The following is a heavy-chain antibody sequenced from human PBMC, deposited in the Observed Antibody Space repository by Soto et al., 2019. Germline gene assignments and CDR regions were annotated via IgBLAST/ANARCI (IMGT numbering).Heavy chain of an antibody. D-gene: IGHD3-3*01. Sequence: QVQLQQWGAGLLKPSETLSLTCAVYGGSFSGYYWSWIRQPPGKGLEWIGEINHSGSTNYNPSLKSRVTISVDTSKNQFSLKLSSVTAADTAVYYCARGLTRLRFLEWSKRNWFDPWGQGTLVTVSS. CDR2: INHSGST. V-gene: IGHV4-34*01. CDR3: ARGLTRLRFLEWSKRNWFDP. CDR1: GGSFSGYY. J-gene: IGHJ5*02.